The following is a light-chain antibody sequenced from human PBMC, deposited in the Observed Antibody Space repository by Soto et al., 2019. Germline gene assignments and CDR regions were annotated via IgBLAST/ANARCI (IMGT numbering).Light chain of an antibody. J-gene: IGKJ1*01. CDR1: QSISSW. CDR2: KAS. V-gene: IGKV1-5*03. Sequence: SHMTHSPSTLSSSVGDRVTITCRASQSISSWLAWYQQKPGKAPKLLIYKASSLESGVPSRFSGSGSGTEFTLTISSLQPDDFATYYCQQYNSYSWTFGQGTKVDIK. CDR3: QQYNSYSWT.